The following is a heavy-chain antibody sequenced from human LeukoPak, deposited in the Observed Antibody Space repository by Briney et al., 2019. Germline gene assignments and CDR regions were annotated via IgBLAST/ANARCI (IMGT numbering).Heavy chain of an antibody. CDR1: GFTFSSYA. J-gene: IGHJ3*02. V-gene: IGHV3-23*01. CDR2: ISGSGGST. CDR3: PIPVVAATFDAFDI. D-gene: IGHD2-15*01. Sequence: GGSLRLSCAASGFTFSSYAMSWVREAPGKGLEWVSAISGSGGSTYYADSVKGRFTISRDNSKNTLYLQMNSLRAEATAVYYCPIPVVAATFDAFDIWGQGTMVTVSS.